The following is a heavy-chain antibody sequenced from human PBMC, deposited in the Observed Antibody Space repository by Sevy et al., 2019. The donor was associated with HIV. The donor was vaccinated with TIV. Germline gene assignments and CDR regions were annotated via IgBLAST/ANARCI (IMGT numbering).Heavy chain of an antibody. V-gene: IGHV3-23*01. D-gene: IGHD3-16*01. CDR1: GFIVDNYA. CDR3: AKGGDVWVTTQNNY. CDR2: ITASGGTR. J-gene: IGHJ4*02. Sequence: GGSLRLSCAASGFIVDNYAMTWVRQAPGKGLEWVSGITASGGTRNYADSAKGRLTISRDNPKNTRYLQMNSLRAEDTALYYCAKGGDVWVTTQNNYWGLGTLVTVSS.